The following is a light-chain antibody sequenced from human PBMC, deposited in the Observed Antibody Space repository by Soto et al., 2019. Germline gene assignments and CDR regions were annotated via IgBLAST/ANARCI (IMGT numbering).Light chain of an antibody. J-gene: IGKJ5*01. Sequence: EIVLTQSPATLSLSPGERATLSCRASQSVSSYLAWYQQKPGQAPRLLIYDASNRATGIPARFSGSGSGTDFTLTISSLEPEDFAVYYCQQRSIWPRGNTFGQGTRLEIK. CDR1: QSVSSY. V-gene: IGKV3-11*01. CDR3: QQRSIWPRGNT. CDR2: DAS.